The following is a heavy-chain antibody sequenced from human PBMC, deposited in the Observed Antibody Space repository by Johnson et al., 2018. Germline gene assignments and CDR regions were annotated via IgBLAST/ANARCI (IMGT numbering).Heavy chain of an antibody. CDR2: IWYDGSNK. V-gene: IGHV3-33*01. CDR3: ARGRYSTYYYYGMDV. J-gene: IGHJ6*02. CDR1: GFTFSSFG. D-gene: IGHD4-11*01. Sequence: QVRLVESGGGVVQPGRSLRLSCAASGFTFSSFGMNWVRQAPGKGLEWVAVIWYDGSNKYDADSVKGRFTISRDNSKNTLYLQMNSLRAEDTAVYYCARGRYSTYYYYGMDVWGQGTTVTVSS.